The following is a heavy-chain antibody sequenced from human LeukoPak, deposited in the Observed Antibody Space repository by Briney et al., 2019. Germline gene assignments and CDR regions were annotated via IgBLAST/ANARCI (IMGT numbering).Heavy chain of an antibody. Sequence: SETLSLTCRVSGGSISSYYWSWIRQPAGKGLEWIGRIYTSGSTNYNPSLKSRVTISVDTSKNQFSLKLSSVTAADTAVYYCARDFWGMEGSHIDYWGQGTLVTVSS. CDR1: GGSISSYY. CDR2: IYTSGST. D-gene: IGHD3-16*01. CDR3: ARDFWGMEGSHIDY. V-gene: IGHV4-4*07. J-gene: IGHJ4*02.